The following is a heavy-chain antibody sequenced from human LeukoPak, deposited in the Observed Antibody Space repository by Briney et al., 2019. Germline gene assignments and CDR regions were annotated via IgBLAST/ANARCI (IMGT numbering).Heavy chain of an antibody. V-gene: IGHV4-61*01. CDR1: GGSISSGSYY. D-gene: IGHD3-10*01. CDR3: ARSTRSWFDP. J-gene: IGHJ5*02. Sequence: PSETLSLTRTVSGGSISSGSYYWSWIRQPPGKGLEWIGYIYNSGSTNYNPSLKSRVTISVDTSNNQVSLKVSSVTAADTAVYYCARSTRSWFDPWGQGTLVTVSS. CDR2: IYNSGST.